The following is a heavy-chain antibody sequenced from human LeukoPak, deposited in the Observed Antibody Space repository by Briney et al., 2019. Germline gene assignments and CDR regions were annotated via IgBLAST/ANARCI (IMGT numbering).Heavy chain of an antibody. J-gene: IGHJ4*02. CDR3: ARRGQYYDILTGYYTDTYFDY. Sequence: SETLSLTCTVSGGSISSSRYYWGWIRQPPGKGLVWIGSIYYSGSTYYNPSLTSRVTISVDTSKNQFSLKLSSVTAADTAVYYCARRGQYYDILTGYYTDTYFDYWGQGTLVTVSS. D-gene: IGHD3-9*01. CDR1: GGSISSSRYY. V-gene: IGHV4-39*01. CDR2: IYYSGST.